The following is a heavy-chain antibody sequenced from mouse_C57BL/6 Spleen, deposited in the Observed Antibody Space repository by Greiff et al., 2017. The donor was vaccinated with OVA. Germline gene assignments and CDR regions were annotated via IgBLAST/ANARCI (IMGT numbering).Heavy chain of an antibody. J-gene: IGHJ3*01. CDR3: ARPYYGNPFAY. CDR2: IDPNSGGT. V-gene: IGHV1-72*01. D-gene: IGHD2-10*01. CDR1: GYTFTSYW. Sequence: VKLQQPGAELVKPGASVKLSCKASGYTFTSYWMHWVKQRPGRGLEWIGRIDPNSGGTKYNEKFKSKATLTVDKPSSTAYMQLSSLTSEDSAVYYCARPYYGNPFAYWGQGTLVTVSA.